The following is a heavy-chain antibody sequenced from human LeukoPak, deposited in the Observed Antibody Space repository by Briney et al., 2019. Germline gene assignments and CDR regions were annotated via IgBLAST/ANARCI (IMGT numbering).Heavy chain of an antibody. V-gene: IGHV1-2*02. CDR1: GYTFTGYY. CDR2: INPNSGGT. Sequence: GASVTVSCKASGYTFTGYYMHWVRQAPGQGLEWMGWINPNSGGTNYAQKFQGRVTMTRDTSISTAYMELSRLRSDDTAVYYCARGVYYDSSGPWDYWGQGTLVTVSS. J-gene: IGHJ4*02. D-gene: IGHD3-22*01. CDR3: ARGVYYDSSGPWDY.